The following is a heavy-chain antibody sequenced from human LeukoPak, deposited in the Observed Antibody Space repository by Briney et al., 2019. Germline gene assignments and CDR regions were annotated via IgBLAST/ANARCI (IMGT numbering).Heavy chain of an antibody. Sequence: GGSLRLSCAASGFIFSNYAMTWVRQAPGKGLEWVSVIYSNDNTYYADSVKGRFTISRDNSKNWLFLQMNSLRAEDTAVYYCARLNWELLYYFDYWGQGTLVTVSS. CDR2: IYSNDNT. CDR1: GFIFSNYA. CDR3: ARLNWELLYYFDY. V-gene: IGHV3-23*05. D-gene: IGHD1-26*01. J-gene: IGHJ4*02.